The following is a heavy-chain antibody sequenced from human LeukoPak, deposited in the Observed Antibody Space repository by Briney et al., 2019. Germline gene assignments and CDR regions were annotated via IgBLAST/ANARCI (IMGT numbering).Heavy chain of an antibody. CDR1: GFTFSSYA. Sequence: GGSLRLSCAASGFTFSSYAMSWVRQAPGKGLEWVSAISGSGGSTCYADSVKGRFTISRDNSKNTLYLQMNSLRAEDTAVYYCAKGRIWSAYLEGFDYWGQGTLVTVSS. CDR2: ISGSGGST. D-gene: IGHD3-3*01. V-gene: IGHV3-23*01. CDR3: AKGRIWSAYLEGFDY. J-gene: IGHJ4*02.